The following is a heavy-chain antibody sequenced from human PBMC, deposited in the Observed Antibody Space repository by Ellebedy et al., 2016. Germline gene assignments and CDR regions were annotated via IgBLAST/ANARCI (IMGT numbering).Heavy chain of an antibody. CDR1: GYSFTTYW. D-gene: IGHD3-10*01. CDR2: IDPSDSYT. J-gene: IGHJ4*02. Sequence: GESLKISCKGSGYSFTTYWITWVRQMPGQGLEWMGKIDPSDSYTNYSPSFQGHVTISTDKSVTTAYLQWSSLKASDTAMYYCATSSYHSGSYPRYDYWGQGTLVTVSS. V-gene: IGHV5-10-1*01. CDR3: ATSSYHSGSYPRYDY.